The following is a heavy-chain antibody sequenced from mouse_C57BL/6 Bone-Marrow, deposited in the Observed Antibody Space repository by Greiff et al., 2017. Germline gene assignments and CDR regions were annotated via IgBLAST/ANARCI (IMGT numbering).Heavy chain of an antibody. Sequence: VKLQQSGAELARPGASVKLSCKASGYTFTSYGISWVKQRTGQGLEWIGKIYPRSGNTYYNEKFQGKATLTAVKSSSTAYMELRSLTSEDSAVYFCARAEIYYYAYWGQGTTLTVSS. CDR2: IYPRSGNT. CDR3: ARAEIYYYAY. D-gene: IGHD1-1*01. V-gene: IGHV1-81*01. CDR1: GYTFTSYG. J-gene: IGHJ2*01.